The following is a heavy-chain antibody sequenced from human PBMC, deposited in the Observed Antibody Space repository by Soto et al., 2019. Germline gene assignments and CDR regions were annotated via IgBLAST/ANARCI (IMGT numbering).Heavy chain of an antibody. CDR1: GFTFSSYG. CDR2: IWYGGSNY. Sequence: QVQLAESGGGVVQPGRSLRLSCAASGFTFSSYGMHWVRQAPGKGLEWVALIWYGGSNYYYADSVKGRFTISRDNSTNTLYLQMNSLRVEDTAVYYCARGPGNYYDSMDVWGQGTTVTVSS. CDR3: ARGPGNYYDSMDV. V-gene: IGHV3-33*01. J-gene: IGHJ6*02.